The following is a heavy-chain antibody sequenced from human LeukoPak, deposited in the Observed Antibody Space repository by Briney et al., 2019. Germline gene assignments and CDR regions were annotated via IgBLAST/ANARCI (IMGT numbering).Heavy chain of an antibody. D-gene: IGHD3-10*01. CDR1: GGSFSGYY. V-gene: IGHV4-34*01. J-gene: IGHJ6*03. Sequence: SETLSLTCAVYGGSFSGYYWSWIRQPPGKGLEWIGEINHSGSTNYNPSLKGRVTISVDTSKNQFSLKLSSVTAADTAVYYCARGRYYYGSGPDMDVWGKGTTVTVSS. CDR2: INHSGST. CDR3: ARGRYYYGSGPDMDV.